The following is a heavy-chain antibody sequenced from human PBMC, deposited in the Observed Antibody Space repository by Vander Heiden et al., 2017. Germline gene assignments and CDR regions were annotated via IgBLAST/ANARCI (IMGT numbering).Heavy chain of an antibody. Sequence: QVQLVQSGAQVKKPGASVKVSCKLSGFNFNNFYVHWVRQAPGHGLEWMGLIHPNSGGATYAENVRGRVTMTGDTSTGTVYMEVSGLRSEDTAIYYCARNDVGLIHPFDYWGLGTLVTVTS. D-gene: IGHD2-2*03. V-gene: IGHV1-46*02. CDR2: IHPNSGGA. CDR3: ARNDVGLIHPFDY. J-gene: IGHJ4*02. CDR1: GFNFNNFY.